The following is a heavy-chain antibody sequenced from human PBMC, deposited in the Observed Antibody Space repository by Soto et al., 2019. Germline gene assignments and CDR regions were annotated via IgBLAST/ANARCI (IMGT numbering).Heavy chain of an antibody. CDR3: ARLDVDKGWGPYYDFWSGPYEPPYYYYGMDV. J-gene: IGHJ6*02. V-gene: IGHV4-39*01. CDR2: IYYSGST. D-gene: IGHD3-3*01. CDR1: GGSISSSSYY. Sequence: PSETLSLTCTVSGGSISSSSYYWGWIRQPPGKGLEWIGSIYYSGSTYYNPSLKSRVTISVDTSKNQFSLKLSSVTAADTAVYYCARLDVDKGWGPYYDFWSGPYEPPYYYYGMDVWGQGTKVTVSS.